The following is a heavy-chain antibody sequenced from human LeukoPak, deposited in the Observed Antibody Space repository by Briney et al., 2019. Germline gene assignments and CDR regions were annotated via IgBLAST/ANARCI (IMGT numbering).Heavy chain of an antibody. J-gene: IGHJ5*02. CDR1: GGSISGSSYY. D-gene: IGHD7-27*01. V-gene: IGHV4-39*01. Sequence: SETLSLTCTVSGGSISGSSYYWGWIRQSPGKGLEWIGSIYYSGSTYYNPSLKSRVTISVDTSKNQFPLKMTSVTAADTAVYYCARHLGTRGDWFDPWGQGTLVTVSS. CDR2: IYYSGST. CDR3: ARHLGTRGDWFDP.